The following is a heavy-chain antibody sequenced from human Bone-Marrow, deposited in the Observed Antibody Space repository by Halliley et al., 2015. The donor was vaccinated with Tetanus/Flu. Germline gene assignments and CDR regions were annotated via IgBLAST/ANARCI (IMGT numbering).Heavy chain of an antibody. CDR2: SDARGGVV. Sequence: VSYSDARGGVVYYGDSVRGRFTVSRDNAKNSLYLQMNSLRAEDTAVYYCSRDATHFSLQFSDYWGQGTLVVVS. CDR3: SRDATHFSLQFSDY. J-gene: IGHJ4*02. V-gene: IGHV3-48*03. D-gene: IGHD3-3*02.